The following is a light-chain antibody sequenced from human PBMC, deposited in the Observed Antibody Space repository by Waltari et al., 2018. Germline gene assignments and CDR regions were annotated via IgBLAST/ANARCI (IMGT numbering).Light chain of an antibody. V-gene: IGKV1-39*01. J-gene: IGKJ1*01. Sequence: PMTQSPSSLSASVGANVSLTCRASPNITRYLCWYHQRPGKAPKLLIYAGSTLQSGVPSRFSGSGSGTDFTLTISCLEPEDFATYYCQQTHGRPWTFGQGTRVEI. CDR2: AGS. CDR3: QQTHGRPWT. CDR1: PNITRY.